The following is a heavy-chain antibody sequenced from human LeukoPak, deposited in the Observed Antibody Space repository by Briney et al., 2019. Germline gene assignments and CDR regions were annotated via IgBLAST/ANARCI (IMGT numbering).Heavy chain of an antibody. V-gene: IGHV3-48*04. CDR1: GFTFSTYS. CDR3: ARDTGFLGHFDY. J-gene: IGHJ4*02. Sequence: PGGSLRLSCAASGFTFSTYSMHWVRQAPGKGLEWVSYISSSGSTIYYADSVKGRFTISRDNAKNSLYLQMNSLRAEDTAVYYCARDTGFLGHFDYWGQGTLVTVSS. D-gene: IGHD1-14*01. CDR2: ISSSGSTI.